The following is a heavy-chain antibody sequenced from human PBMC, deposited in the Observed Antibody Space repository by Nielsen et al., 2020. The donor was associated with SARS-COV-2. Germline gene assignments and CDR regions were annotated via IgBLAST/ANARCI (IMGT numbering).Heavy chain of an antibody. J-gene: IGHJ5*02. Sequence: GGSLRLSCAASGFSVRSNFMTWVRQAPGKGLEWVSVIYRAGSTYYADSVKGRFTISTDSSQKTLYLQMNSLRVEDTAVYYCASVRFNNAPSWGQGTQVTVSS. D-gene: IGHD1/OR15-1a*01. CDR1: GFSVRSNF. V-gene: IGHV3-53*01. CDR2: IYRAGST. CDR3: ASVRFNNAPS.